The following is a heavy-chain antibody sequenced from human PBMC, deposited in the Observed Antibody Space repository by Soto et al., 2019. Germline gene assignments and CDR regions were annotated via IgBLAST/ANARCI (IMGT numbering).Heavy chain of an antibody. CDR2: ISSRSDI. J-gene: IGHJ6*02. D-gene: IGHD2-2*02. Sequence: EVQLVESGGGLVKPGGSLRLSCVGSGFTFSTNSINWVRQAPGKGLEWVSSISSRSDIYYADSVKGRFTISRDNAKNSVSLQMNSLRADDTAVYYCAREYTAWPLAYGLDVWGQGTTVTVSS. CDR1: GFTFSTNS. CDR3: AREYTAWPLAYGLDV. V-gene: IGHV3-21*02.